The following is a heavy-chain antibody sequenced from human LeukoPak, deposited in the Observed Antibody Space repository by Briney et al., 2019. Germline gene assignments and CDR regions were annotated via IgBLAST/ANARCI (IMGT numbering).Heavy chain of an antibody. CDR2: IYYSGST. CDR1: GGSISSYY. Sequence: SETLSLTCTVSGGSISSYYWSWIRQPPGKGLEWIGYIYYSGSTNYNPSLKSRVTISVDTSKNQFSLKLSSVTAADTAVYYCARNSGYDDGFDYWGQGTLVTVSS. J-gene: IGHJ4*02. V-gene: IGHV4-59*12. CDR3: ARNSGYDDGFDY. D-gene: IGHD5-12*01.